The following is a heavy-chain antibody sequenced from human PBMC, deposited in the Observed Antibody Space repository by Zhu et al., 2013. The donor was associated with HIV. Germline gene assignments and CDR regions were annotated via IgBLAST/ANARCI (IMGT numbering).Heavy chain of an antibody. J-gene: IGHJ3*02. CDR1: GGTFSSYA. CDR3: ARGGGLVVRGVNPFDAFGY. CDR2: IIPIFGTA. D-gene: IGHD3-10*01. V-gene: IGHV1-69*06. Sequence: QVQLVQSGAEVKKPGASVRVSCKASGGTFSSYAISWVRQAPGQGLEWMGGIIPIFGTANYAQKFQGRVTITADKSTSTAYMELSSLRSEDTAVYYCARGGGLVVRGVNPFDAFGYLGPRDNGHRLF.